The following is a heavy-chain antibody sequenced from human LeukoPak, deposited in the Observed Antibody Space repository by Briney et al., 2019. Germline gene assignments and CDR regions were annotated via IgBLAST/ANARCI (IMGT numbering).Heavy chain of an antibody. Sequence: SETPSLTCTVSGGSISSYYRGWIRQPPGEGLEGIGDIYYSGSTNYNPSLKSRVTISVDTSKNQFSLKLSSVTAADTAVYYCARLYHCSSTSCSNPYGMDVWGQGTTVTVSS. CDR1: GGSISSYY. CDR2: IYYSGST. J-gene: IGHJ6*02. V-gene: IGHV4-59*01. D-gene: IGHD2-2*01. CDR3: ARLYHCSSTSCSNPYGMDV.